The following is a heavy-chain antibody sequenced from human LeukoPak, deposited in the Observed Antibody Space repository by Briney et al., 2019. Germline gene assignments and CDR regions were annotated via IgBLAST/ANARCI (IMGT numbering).Heavy chain of an antibody. V-gene: IGHV3-53*04. Sequence: GGSLRLSCAASGFTVSSNYMSWVRQAPGKGLEWVSVIYSGGSTYYADSVRGRFTISRHNSKNTLYLQMNSLRAEDTAVYYCARMLVEMATIGAFDIWGQGTMVTVSS. D-gene: IGHD5-24*01. CDR2: IYSGGST. CDR3: ARMLVEMATIGAFDI. CDR1: GFTVSSNY. J-gene: IGHJ3*02.